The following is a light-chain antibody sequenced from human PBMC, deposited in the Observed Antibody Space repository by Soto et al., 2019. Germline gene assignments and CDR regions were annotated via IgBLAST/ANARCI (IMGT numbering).Light chain of an antibody. V-gene: IGLV1-47*01. CDR2: RDN. CDR3: AAWDDTVRSYV. CDR1: ISNIGTNY. Sequence: QSVLTQPPSVSGTPGQRVTISCSGGISNIGTNYVHWFQQLPGTAPKVLSNRDNQRPSGVPDRCSGSKSGTSASLAISGLLSEDEAEYYCAAWDDTVRSYVFGTGTKLTVL. J-gene: IGLJ1*01.